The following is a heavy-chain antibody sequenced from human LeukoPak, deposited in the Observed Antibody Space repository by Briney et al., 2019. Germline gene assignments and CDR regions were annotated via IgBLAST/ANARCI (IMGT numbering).Heavy chain of an antibody. CDR1: GLSIGDNS. V-gene: IGHV3-43*01. CDR3: ARGPNRWWVVSRNWGMDV. D-gene: IGHD2-15*01. Sequence: GGSLRLSCAASGLSIGDNSMHWVRQAPGKGLEWVSLISWDESTTYYSDSVKGRFTGSRDSSKNSLYLQMNSLRTEDTALYYCARGPNRWWVVSRNWGMDVWGQGTTVTVSS. CDR2: ISWDESTT. J-gene: IGHJ6*02.